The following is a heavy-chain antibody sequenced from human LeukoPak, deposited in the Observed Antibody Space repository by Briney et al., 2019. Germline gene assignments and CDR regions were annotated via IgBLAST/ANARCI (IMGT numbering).Heavy chain of an antibody. CDR3: ATSPMWFGELFGSYYMDV. CDR2: INHSGST. Sequence: SETLSLTCAVYGGPFSGYYWSWIRQPPGKGLEWIGEINHSGSTNYNPSLKSRVTISVDTSKNQFSLKLSSVTAADTAVYYCATSPMWFGELFGSYYMDVWGKGTTVTISS. CDR1: GGPFSGYY. J-gene: IGHJ6*03. D-gene: IGHD3-10*01. V-gene: IGHV4-34*01.